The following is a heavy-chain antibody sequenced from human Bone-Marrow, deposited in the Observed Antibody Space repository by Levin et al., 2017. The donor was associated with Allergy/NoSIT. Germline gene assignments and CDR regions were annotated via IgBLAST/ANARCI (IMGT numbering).Heavy chain of an antibody. CDR3: ARDRGPYSSTWGLYDHYYFMDV. V-gene: IGHV4-59*01. CDR2: VTASGGT. Sequence: SETLSLTCAVSGGSFSPYYWSWIRQPPGKGLEWIGYVTASGGTYYNPSLKSRGTMSVDTSKNQLSLKLISVTAADTATYYCARDRGPYSSTWGLYDHYYFMDVWGRGTTVTVSS. CDR1: GGSFSPYY. J-gene: IGHJ6*03. D-gene: IGHD6-19*01.